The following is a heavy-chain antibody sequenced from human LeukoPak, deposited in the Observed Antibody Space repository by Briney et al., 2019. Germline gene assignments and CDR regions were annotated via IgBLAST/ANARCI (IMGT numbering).Heavy chain of an antibody. CDR3: AKEGSSGLDDAFDI. V-gene: IGHV3-30-3*01. CDR1: GFTFSSYA. J-gene: IGHJ3*02. Sequence: GGSLRLSCAASGFTFSSYAMHWVRQAPGKGLEWVAVISYDGSSKNYADSVKGRFTISRDNSENTLYLQMNSLRAEDTGVYYCAKEGSSGLDDAFDIWGQGTMVTVSS. D-gene: IGHD3-22*01. CDR2: ISYDGSSK.